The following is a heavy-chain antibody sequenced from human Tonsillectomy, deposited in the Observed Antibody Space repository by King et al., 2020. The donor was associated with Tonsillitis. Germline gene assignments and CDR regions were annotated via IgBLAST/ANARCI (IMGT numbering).Heavy chain of an antibody. Sequence: VQLVQSGGGVVQPGRSLRLSCAASGFTFSSYGMHWVRQAPGKGLEWVAVISYDGSNKYYADSVKGRFTISSDNSKNTLYLQMNSLRAEDTAVYYCAKDRRAYSRNGDYPEYWGQGTLVTVSS. V-gene: IGHV3-30*18. D-gene: IGHD4-17*01. CDR1: GFTFSSYG. J-gene: IGHJ4*02. CDR3: AKDRRAYSRNGDYPEY. CDR2: ISYDGSNK.